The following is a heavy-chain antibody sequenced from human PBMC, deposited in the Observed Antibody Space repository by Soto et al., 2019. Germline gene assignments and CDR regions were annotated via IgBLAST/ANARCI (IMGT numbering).Heavy chain of an antibody. V-gene: IGHV3-23*01. J-gene: IGHJ4*02. Sequence: GGSLRLSCAASGFTFSSYAMSWVRQAPGKGLEWVSAISGSGGSTYYADSVKGRFTISRDNSKNTLYLQMNSLRAEDTAVYYCAREVYCSSTSCPSEFDYWGQGTLVTVSS. CDR2: ISGSGGST. CDR1: GFTFSSYA. CDR3: AREVYCSSTSCPSEFDY. D-gene: IGHD2-2*01.